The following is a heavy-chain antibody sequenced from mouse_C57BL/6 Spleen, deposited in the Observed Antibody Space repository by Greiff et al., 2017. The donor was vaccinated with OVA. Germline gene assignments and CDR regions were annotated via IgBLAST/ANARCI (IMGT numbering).Heavy chain of an antibody. CDR3: ARRVVEGDFDV. D-gene: IGHD1-1*01. J-gene: IGHJ1*03. V-gene: IGHV1-80*01. CDR1: GYAFSSYW. CDR2: IYPGDGDT. Sequence: QVQLKQSGAELVKPGASVKISCKASGYAFSSYWMNWVKQRPGKGLEWIGQIYPGDGDTNYNGKFKGKATLTADKYSSTAYMQLSSLTSEDSAVYFCARRVVEGDFDVWGTGTTVTVSS.